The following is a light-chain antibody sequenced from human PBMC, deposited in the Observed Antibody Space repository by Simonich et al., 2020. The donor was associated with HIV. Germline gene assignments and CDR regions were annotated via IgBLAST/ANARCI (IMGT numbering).Light chain of an antibody. CDR1: QGISSA. J-gene: IGKJ2*01. CDR2: DAS. V-gene: IGKV1-13*02. Sequence: AIQLTQSPSSLSASVGDRVTLTCRASQGISSALAWYQQKPGKAPKLLIYDASNLESGVPSRFSGSGSGTDFTLTISSLQPEDFATYYCLQFNSFPYAFGLGTKLEIK. CDR3: LQFNSFPYA.